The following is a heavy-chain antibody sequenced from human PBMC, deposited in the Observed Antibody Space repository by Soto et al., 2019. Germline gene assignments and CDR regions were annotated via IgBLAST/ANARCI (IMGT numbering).Heavy chain of an antibody. CDR3: ARGYYDSRGQSNTFDI. J-gene: IGHJ3*02. CDR1: GASISSSY. D-gene: IGHD3-22*01. V-gene: IGHV4-59*01. CDR2: VYYSGST. Sequence: PSETLSLTCTVSGASISSSYWSWIRQSPGKGLEWIGYVYYSGSTNYNPPLKSRVTISVDTSKNQFSLKLSSVTAADTAVYYCARGYYDSRGQSNTFDIWGQGTMVTVSS.